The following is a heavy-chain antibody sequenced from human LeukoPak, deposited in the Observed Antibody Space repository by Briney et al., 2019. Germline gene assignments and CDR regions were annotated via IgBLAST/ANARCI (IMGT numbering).Heavy chain of an antibody. D-gene: IGHD4-17*01. J-gene: IGHJ6*02. V-gene: IGHV1-24*01. Sequence: VASVKVSCKVSGYTLTELSMHWVRQAPGRGLEWMGGFDPEDGETIYAQKFQGRVTMTEDTSTDTAYMELSSLRSEDTAVYYCARALRSYYYYYGMDVWGQGTTVTVSS. CDR2: FDPEDGET. CDR1: GYTLTELS. CDR3: ARALRSYYYYYGMDV.